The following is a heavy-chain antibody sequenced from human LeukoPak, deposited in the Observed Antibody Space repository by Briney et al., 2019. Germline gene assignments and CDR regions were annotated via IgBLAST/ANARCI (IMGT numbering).Heavy chain of an antibody. CDR3: ARKSGISGFDY. CDR2: INPNSGGT. D-gene: IGHD6-19*01. Sequence: ASVKVSCEASVYTFTGYYMHWVRQAPGQGLEWMGWINPNSGGTNYAQKFQGRVTMTRDTSISTAYMELSRLRSDDTAVYYCARKSGISGFDYWGQGTLVTVSS. J-gene: IGHJ4*02. V-gene: IGHV1-2*02. CDR1: VYTFTGYY.